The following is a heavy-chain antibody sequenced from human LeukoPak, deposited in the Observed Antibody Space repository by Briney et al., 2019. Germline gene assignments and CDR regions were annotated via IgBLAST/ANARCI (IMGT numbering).Heavy chain of an antibody. CDR1: GYTFTNYW. Sequence: GESLKISCKGSGYTFTNYWIGWVRQMPGKGLEWMGIIYPGDSDTRYSPSFQGQVTISADKSISTAYLQWSSLKASDTAMYFCGRRGSSWSSVDYWGQGTLVTVSS. D-gene: IGHD6-13*01. J-gene: IGHJ4*02. CDR2: IYPGDSDT. V-gene: IGHV5-51*01. CDR3: GRRGSSWSSVDY.